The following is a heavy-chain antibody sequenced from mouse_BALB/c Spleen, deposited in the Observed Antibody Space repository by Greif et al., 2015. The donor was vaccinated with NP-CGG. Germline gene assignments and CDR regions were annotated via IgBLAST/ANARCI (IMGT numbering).Heavy chain of an antibody. Sequence: VQLVESGPGLVQPSQSLSITCTVSGFSLTSYGVHWVRQSPGKGLEWLGVIWSGGSTDYNAAFISRLSISKDNSKSQDFFKMNSLQANDTAIYYCARKDDEGYYFDYWGQGTTLTVSS. J-gene: IGHJ2*01. D-gene: IGHD2-12*01. V-gene: IGHV2-2*02. CDR3: ARKDDEGYYFDY. CDR1: GFSLTSYG. CDR2: IWSGGST.